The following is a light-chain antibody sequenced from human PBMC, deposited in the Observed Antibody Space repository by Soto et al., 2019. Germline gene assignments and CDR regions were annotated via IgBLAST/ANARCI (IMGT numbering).Light chain of an antibody. V-gene: IGLV2-14*01. CDR2: EVS. Sequence: QSALTQPASVSGSPGQSITISCIGTSSDVGGYNFVSWYQQHPGKAPKLMIYEVSNRPSGVSTRFSGSKSGNTASLTISGLQAEDEADYYCFSYRSTGILLFGVGTKVTVL. J-gene: IGLJ2*01. CDR3: FSYRSTGILL. CDR1: SSDVGGYNF.